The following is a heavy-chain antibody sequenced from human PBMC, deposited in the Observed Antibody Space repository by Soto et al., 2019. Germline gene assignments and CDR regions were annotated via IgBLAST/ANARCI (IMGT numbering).Heavy chain of an antibody. D-gene: IGHD6-13*01. CDR2: TYYRSKWYN. V-gene: IGHV6-1*01. J-gene: IGHJ4*02. Sequence: SQTLSLTCAISGDSVSSDSAAWVWIRQSPSRGLEWLGRTYYRSKWYNDYAVSVRGRITINPDTSKNQFSLQLNSVIPEDTAVYYCARGLYTSSWSSFAYWGQGTLVTVSS. CDR1: GDSVSSDSAA. CDR3: ARGLYTSSWSSFAY.